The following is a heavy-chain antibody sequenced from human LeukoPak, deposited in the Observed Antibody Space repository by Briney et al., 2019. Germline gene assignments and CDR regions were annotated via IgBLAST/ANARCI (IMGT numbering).Heavy chain of an antibody. Sequence: GGSLRLSCAASGFTFSSYAMHWVRQAPGKGLEWAAVISYDGSNKYYADSVKGRFTISRDNSKNTLYLQMDSLRAEDTAVYYCARDRSYGPNSNAFDIWGQGTMVTVSS. CDR3: ARDRSYGPNSNAFDI. V-gene: IGHV3-30*04. CDR1: GFTFSSYA. J-gene: IGHJ3*02. D-gene: IGHD4/OR15-4a*01. CDR2: ISYDGSNK.